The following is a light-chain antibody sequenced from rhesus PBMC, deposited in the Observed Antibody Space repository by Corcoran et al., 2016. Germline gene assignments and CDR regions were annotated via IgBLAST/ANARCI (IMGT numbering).Light chain of an antibody. J-gene: IGLJ1*01. CDR3: RSYARSNTFI. CDR2: EVS. V-gene: IGLV2-32*02. Sequence: QAALTQPGSVSGSPGQSVTISCTGTSSDIGGYNYVSWYQQHPGTAPKLMIYEVSKRPSGVYDRFSCSKSGNTASLTISGLQAEDEAAYFCRSYARSNTFIFGAGTRLTVL. CDR1: SSDIGGYNY.